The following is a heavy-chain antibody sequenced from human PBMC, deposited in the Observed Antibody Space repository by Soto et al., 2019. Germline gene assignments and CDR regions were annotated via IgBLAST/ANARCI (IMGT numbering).Heavy chain of an antibody. CDR2: INPTGGST. J-gene: IGHJ6*02. CDR3: ARGGQGGMDV. Sequence: ASVKVSCKASGYTFTNYYMHWVRQAPGQGLEWMGIINPTGGSTYYAQKFQGRVTMTSDTSTTTVYMELRSLRSEDTAVYYCARGGQGGMDVWGQETSVTVSS. D-gene: IGHD1-26*01. V-gene: IGHV1-46*01. CDR1: GYTFTNYY.